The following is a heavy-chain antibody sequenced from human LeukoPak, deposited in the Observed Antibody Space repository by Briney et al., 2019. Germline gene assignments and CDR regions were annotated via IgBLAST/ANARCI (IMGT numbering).Heavy chain of an antibody. J-gene: IGHJ4*02. D-gene: IGHD6-13*01. CDR3: ARVGAAPGHFDY. CDR2: ISSSSDFI. Sequence: GGSLRLSCAASGFTFISYSMNWVRQAPGKGLEWVSSISSSSDFIYYPDSTKGRFTVSRDNAINSLYLQMNSLRAEDTAVYYCARVGAAPGHFDYWGQGTQLTVSS. CDR1: GFTFISYS. V-gene: IGHV3-21*01.